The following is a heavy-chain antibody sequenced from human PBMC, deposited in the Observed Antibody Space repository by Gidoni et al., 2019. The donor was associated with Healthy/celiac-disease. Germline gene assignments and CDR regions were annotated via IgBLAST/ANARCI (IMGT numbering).Heavy chain of an antibody. J-gene: IGHJ4*02. CDR3: SGEGCSSTSCSDY. CDR1: GGSFSGYY. Sequence: QVQLQQWGAGLLKPSETLSLTCAVYGGSFSGYYWSWIRQPPGKGLEWIGEINHSGSTNYNPSLKSRVTISVDTSKNQFSLKLSSVTAADTAVYYCSGEGCSSTSCSDYWGQGTLVTVSS. V-gene: IGHV4-34*01. CDR2: INHSGST. D-gene: IGHD2-2*01.